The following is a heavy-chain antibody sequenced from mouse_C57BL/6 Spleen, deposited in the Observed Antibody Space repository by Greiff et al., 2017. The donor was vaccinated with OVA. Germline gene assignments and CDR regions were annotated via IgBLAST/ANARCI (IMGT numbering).Heavy chain of an antibody. J-gene: IGHJ1*03. CDR1: GYSFTSYW. Sequence: QVQLQQSGAELVMPGASVKLSCKASGYSFTSYWMHWVKQRPGQGLEWIGEIDPSDSYTNYNQKFKGKSTLTVDKSSSTAYMQLSSLTSEDSAVYYCARRYSNYDWYFDVWGTGTTVTVSS. CDR2: IDPSDSYT. CDR3: ARRYSNYDWYFDV. V-gene: IGHV1-69*01. D-gene: IGHD2-5*01.